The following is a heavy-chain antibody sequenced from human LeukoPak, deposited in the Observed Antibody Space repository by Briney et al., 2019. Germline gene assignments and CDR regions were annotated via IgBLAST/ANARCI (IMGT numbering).Heavy chain of an antibody. Sequence: TDTLSLTCTVSGGSISPYSWTWIRQTPGKGLEWIGYVHLFGCTQYTPSLKRRVTISVDTSKNQFSPKLSSVTAADTAVYYCARSWDIAALETWFDPWGQGTLVTLSS. CDR1: GGSISPYS. V-gene: IGHV4-59*07. CDR2: VHLFGCT. J-gene: IGHJ5*02. D-gene: IGHD6-13*01. CDR3: ARSWDIAALETWFDP.